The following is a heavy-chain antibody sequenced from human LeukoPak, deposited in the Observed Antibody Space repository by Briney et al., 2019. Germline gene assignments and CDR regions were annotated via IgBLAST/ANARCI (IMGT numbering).Heavy chain of an antibody. Sequence: ASVKVSCKTSGYTFTNYAISWVRQAPGQGLEWMGWISTYNGNTNYAQKLQGRVTVTTDTSTSTAYMELRSLRSDDTAVYYCARDLGGGGGYYYGSDIDYWGQGTLVTVSS. J-gene: IGHJ4*02. CDR1: GYTFTNYA. CDR3: ARDLGGGGGYYYGSDIDY. CDR2: ISTYNGNT. D-gene: IGHD3-10*01. V-gene: IGHV1-18*01.